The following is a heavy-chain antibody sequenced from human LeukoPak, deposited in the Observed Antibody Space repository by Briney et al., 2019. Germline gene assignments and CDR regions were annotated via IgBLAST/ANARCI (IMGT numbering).Heavy chain of an antibody. J-gene: IGHJ4*02. CDR3: ASRGPLGYCSGGNCYY. Sequence: ASVKVSFKASGYTFTGYYMHWVRQAPGQGLEWMGWINPNSGGTNYAQKFQGRVTMTRDTSISTAYMELSSLRSDDTAVYYCASRGPLGYCSGGNCYYWGQGTLVTVSS. V-gene: IGHV1-2*02. CDR2: INPNSGGT. D-gene: IGHD2-15*01. CDR1: GYTFTGYY.